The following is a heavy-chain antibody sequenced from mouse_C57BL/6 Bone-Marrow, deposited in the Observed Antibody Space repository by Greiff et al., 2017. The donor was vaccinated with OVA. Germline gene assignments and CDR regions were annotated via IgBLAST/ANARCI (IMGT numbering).Heavy chain of an antibody. D-gene: IGHD1-1*01. V-gene: IGHV5-16*01. CDR3: ARDYYGPYAMDY. Sequence: EVHLVESEGGLVQPGSSMKLSCTASGFTFSDYYMAWVRQVPEKGLEWVANINYDGSSTYYLDSLKSRFIISRDNAKNILYLQMSSLKSEDTATYYCARDYYGPYAMDYWGQGTSVTVSS. CDR2: INYDGSST. CDR1: GFTFSDYY. J-gene: IGHJ4*01.